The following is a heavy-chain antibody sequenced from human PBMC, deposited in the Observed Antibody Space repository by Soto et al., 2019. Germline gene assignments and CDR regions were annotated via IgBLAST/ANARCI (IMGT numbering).Heavy chain of an antibody. J-gene: IGHJ4*02. CDR1: CGSISSGGYY. CDR2: IYYSGST. D-gene: IGHD6-6*01. Sequence: PSETLSLTCTVSCGSISSGGYYWSWIRQHPGKGLEWIGYIYYSGSTYYNPSLKSRVTISVDTSKNQFSLKLSSVTAADTAVYYCARGLSIAALATYFDYWGQGTLVTVSS. V-gene: IGHV4-31*03. CDR3: ARGLSIAALATYFDY.